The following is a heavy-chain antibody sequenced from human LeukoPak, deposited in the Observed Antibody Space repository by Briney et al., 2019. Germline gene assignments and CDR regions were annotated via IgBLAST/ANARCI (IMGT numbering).Heavy chain of an antibody. V-gene: IGHV1-18*01. J-gene: IGHJ1*01. Sequence: ASVKVSCKASGYTFTSYGISWVRQAPGQGLEWMGWISAYNGNTNYAQKFQGRVTMTRDTSISTAYMELSRLRSDDTAVYYCARESCTNGVCYTYYFQHWGQGTLVTVSS. CDR1: GYTFTSYG. CDR2: ISAYNGNT. D-gene: IGHD2-8*01. CDR3: ARESCTNGVCYTYYFQH.